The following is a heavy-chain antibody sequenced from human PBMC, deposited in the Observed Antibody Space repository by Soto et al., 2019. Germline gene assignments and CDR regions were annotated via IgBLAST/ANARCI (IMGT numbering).Heavy chain of an antibody. J-gene: IGHJ4*02. Sequence: EVQLVESGGGLIPPGGSLRLSCAASGFLVNSAYMTWVRQAPGKGLEWLSMINSDGSTLYAESVKGRFTISRDNSKNXXXXXXXXXXXXXXXXXXXXXXXXSFXWGYWGQGTLVIVTS. CDR2: INSDGST. V-gene: IGHV3-53*01. CDR3: XXXXXSFXWGY. D-gene: IGHD3-16*01. CDR1: GFLVNSAY.